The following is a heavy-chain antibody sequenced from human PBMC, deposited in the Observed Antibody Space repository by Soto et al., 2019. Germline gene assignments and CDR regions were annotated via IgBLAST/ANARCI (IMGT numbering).Heavy chain of an antibody. CDR2: IWYDGSNK. D-gene: IGHD6-13*01. CDR3: ARDDHGEKQLVSQYYFDY. Sequence: GGSLRLSCAASGFTFSSYGMHWVRQAPGKGLEWVAVIWYDGSNKYYADSVKGRFTISRDNSKNTLYLQMNSLRAEDTAVYYCARDDHGEKQLVSQYYFDYWGQGTLVTVSS. V-gene: IGHV3-33*01. J-gene: IGHJ4*02. CDR1: GFTFSSYG.